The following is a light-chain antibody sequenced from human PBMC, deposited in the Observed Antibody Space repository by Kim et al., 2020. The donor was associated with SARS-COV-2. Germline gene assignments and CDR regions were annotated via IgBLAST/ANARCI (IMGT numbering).Light chain of an antibody. J-gene: IGLJ2*01. Sequence: QSALTHPASVSGSPGQSITISCTGTSSDVVAYNYVSWYQQHPGKAPKLMIYDVSNRPSGVSNRFSGSKSGNTASLTISGLQAEDEADYYCISYSTSRTPLVFGGGTQLTVL. CDR2: DVS. V-gene: IGLV2-14*03. CDR1: SSDVVAYNY. CDR3: ISYSTSRTPLV.